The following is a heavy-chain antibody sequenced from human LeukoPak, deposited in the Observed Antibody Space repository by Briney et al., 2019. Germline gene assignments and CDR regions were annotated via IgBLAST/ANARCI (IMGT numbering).Heavy chain of an antibody. Sequence: GGSLRLSCAASGFTLSKVWMSWVRQAPGKGLEWVGRIKSKTKTDDGRTDYAAPVIGRFTISRDDSINTMYLQMNSLKTEDTGVYYCTTDDSGVGNDWGQGTLVTVSS. J-gene: IGHJ4*02. CDR1: GFTLSKVW. V-gene: IGHV3-15*01. CDR3: TTDDSGVGND. D-gene: IGHD3-10*01. CDR2: IKSKTKTDDGRT.